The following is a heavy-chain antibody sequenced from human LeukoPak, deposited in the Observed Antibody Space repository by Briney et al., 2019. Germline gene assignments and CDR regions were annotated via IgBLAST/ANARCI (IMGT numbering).Heavy chain of an antibody. D-gene: IGHD2-2*01. CDR3: AIPAYCSSTSCYHSNWFDP. CDR1: GYTLTELS. Sequence: ASATVSCKVSGYTLTELSMHWVRQAPGKGLEWMGGFDPEDGETIYAQKFQGRVTMTEDTSTDTAYMELSSLRSEDTAVYYCAIPAYCSSTSCYHSNWFDPWGQGTLVTVSS. CDR2: FDPEDGET. J-gene: IGHJ5*02. V-gene: IGHV1-24*01.